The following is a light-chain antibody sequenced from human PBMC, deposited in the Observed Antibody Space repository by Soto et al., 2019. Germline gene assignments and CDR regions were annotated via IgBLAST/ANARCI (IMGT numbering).Light chain of an antibody. CDR2: EVS. J-gene: IGLJ1*01. CDR3: SSYTSSTTLDV. Sequence: QSALTQPASVSGSPGQSITISCTGTISDVGGYNYVSWYQQHPVKAPKLMIYEVSNRPSGISNRVSGSKSGNKASLTISGLQAEDEADYYCSSYTSSTTLDVFGTGTKLTVL. CDR1: ISDVGGYNY. V-gene: IGLV2-14*01.